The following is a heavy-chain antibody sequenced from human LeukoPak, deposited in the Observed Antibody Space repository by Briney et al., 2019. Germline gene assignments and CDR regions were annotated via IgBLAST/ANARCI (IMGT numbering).Heavy chain of an antibody. Sequence: SETLSLTCTVSGGSISSYFWSWIRQPAGKGLEWIGRIYASGTTNYNPSLKSRVTMSVDTSKNQFSLNLSSATAADTAVYYCAREGVTIEGRGLDYWGQGALVTVSS. CDR1: GGSISSYF. CDR3: AREGVTIEGRGLDY. V-gene: IGHV4-4*07. CDR2: IYASGTT. D-gene: IGHD3-3*01. J-gene: IGHJ4*02.